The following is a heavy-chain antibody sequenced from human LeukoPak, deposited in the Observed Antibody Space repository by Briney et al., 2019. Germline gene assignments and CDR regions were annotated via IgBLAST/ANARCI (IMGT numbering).Heavy chain of an antibody. CDR1: GYTFTGYY. CDR3: AREDSSGYDY. D-gene: IGHD3-22*01. J-gene: IGHJ4*02. Sequence: AAVKLSFKASGYTFTGYYMHWVRQAPGQGLELMGWINPNSGGTNYAQNFQGRVTMTRETSISTAYKEVSRLRSDDTAVYYCAREDSSGYDYWGQGTLVTVSS. CDR2: INPNSGGT. V-gene: IGHV1-2*02.